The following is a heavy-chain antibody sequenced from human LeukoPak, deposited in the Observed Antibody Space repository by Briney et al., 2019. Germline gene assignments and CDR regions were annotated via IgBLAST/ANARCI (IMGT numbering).Heavy chain of an antibody. Sequence: GSLRLSCAASGFTFNSYAMHWVRQAPGKGLEWVTVISYDGSNKYYADSVQGRFTISRDNSKNTLYLQMNSLRAEDTAVYYCAREGSGQYYFDYWGQGTLVTVSS. V-gene: IGHV3-30*04. D-gene: IGHD6-19*01. CDR3: AREGSGQYYFDY. CDR2: ISYDGSNK. CDR1: GFTFNSYA. J-gene: IGHJ4*02.